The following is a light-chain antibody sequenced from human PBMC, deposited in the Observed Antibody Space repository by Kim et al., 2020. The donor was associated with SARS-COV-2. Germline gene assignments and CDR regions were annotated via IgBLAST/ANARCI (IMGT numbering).Light chain of an antibody. J-gene: IGLJ1*01. CDR1: SSDVGGYNY. CDR3: SSYTSSSTYV. CDR2: DVS. Sequence: GQSITISCTGTSSDVGGYNYVSWYQQHPGKAPKLMIYDVSKRTSGVSNRFSGSKSGNTASLTISGLQAEDEDDYYCSSYTSSSTYVFGTGTKVTVL. V-gene: IGLV2-14*04.